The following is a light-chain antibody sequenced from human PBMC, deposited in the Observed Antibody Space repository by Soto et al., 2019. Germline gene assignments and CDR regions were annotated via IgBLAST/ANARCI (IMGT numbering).Light chain of an antibody. CDR1: SSDVGGYNY. CDR3: TSYTNSGTWV. V-gene: IGLV2-14*01. J-gene: IGLJ3*02. CDR2: EVI. Sequence: QSALTQPASVSGSPGQSITISCAGTSSDVGGYNYVSWYQQHPDKAPKLMIYEVINRPSGVSNRFSGSKSDNTASLTISGVQAEDEADYYCTSYTNSGTWVFGGGTKLTVL.